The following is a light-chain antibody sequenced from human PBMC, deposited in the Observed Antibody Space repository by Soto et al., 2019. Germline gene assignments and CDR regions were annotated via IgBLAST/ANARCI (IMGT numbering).Light chain of an antibody. Sequence: EIVMTQSPATLSVSPGERATLSCRASQSVSSNLAWYQQKPGQAPRLLIYGASPRATGIPARFSGSGSGTEFTLTISSLQSEDFAVYYWQQYNNWPRTFGQGTKLEIK. CDR1: QSVSSN. J-gene: IGKJ2*01. CDR2: GAS. V-gene: IGKV3-15*01. CDR3: QQYNNWPRT.